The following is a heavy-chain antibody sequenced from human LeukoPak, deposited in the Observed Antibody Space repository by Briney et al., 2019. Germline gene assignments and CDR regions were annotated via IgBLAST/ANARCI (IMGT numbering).Heavy chain of an antibody. CDR3: ARDVLGGSYDY. V-gene: IGHV1-18*01. CDR2: ISAYNGNT. J-gene: IGHJ4*02. Sequence: VASVTVSCKASGYTFTSYGISWVRQAPGQGLEWMGWISAYNGNTNYAQKLQGRVTMTTDTSTSTAYMELRSLRSDDTAVYYCARDVLGGSYDYWGQGTLVTVSS. D-gene: IGHD1-26*01. CDR1: GYTFTSYG.